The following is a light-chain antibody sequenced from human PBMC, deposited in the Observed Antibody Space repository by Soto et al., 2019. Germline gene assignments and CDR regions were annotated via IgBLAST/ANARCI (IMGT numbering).Light chain of an antibody. CDR1: QGISNY. CDR2: AAS. J-gene: IGKJ1*01. Sequence: DIQMTQSPSSLSASVGDRVTMTCRASQGISNYLAWYQQKPGKVPKLLIAAASTLQSGVPSRFSGSGSGTDFNLTISSLQPEDVATYFCQKYNGSPRTFGQGTNVEIK. V-gene: IGKV1-27*01. CDR3: QKYNGSPRT.